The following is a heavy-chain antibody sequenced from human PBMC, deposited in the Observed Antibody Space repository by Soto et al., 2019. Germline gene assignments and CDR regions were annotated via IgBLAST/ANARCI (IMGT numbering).Heavy chain of an antibody. CDR1: GYTLTELS. D-gene: IGHD1-26*01. J-gene: IGHJ6*02. CDR2: FDPEDGET. V-gene: IGHV1-24*01. Sequence: ASVKVSCKVSGYTLTELSMHWVRQAPGKGLEWMGGFDPEDGETIYAQKFQGRVTMTEDTSTDTAYMELSSLRSEDTAVYYCATEKYSGSHRTHNYYYYGMDVWGQGTTVTVSS. CDR3: ATEKYSGSHRTHNYYYYGMDV.